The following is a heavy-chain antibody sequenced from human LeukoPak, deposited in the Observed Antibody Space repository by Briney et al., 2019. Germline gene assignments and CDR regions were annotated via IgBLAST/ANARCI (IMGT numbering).Heavy chain of an antibody. CDR3: ARDRGHCGGDCYGNYFDY. V-gene: IGHV4-39*07. CDR1: GGSISSSNYY. J-gene: IGHJ4*02. CDR2: IYYSGST. Sequence: PSETLSLTCTVSGGSISSSNYYWGWIRQPPGKGLEWIGSIYYSGSTYYNPSLKSRVTISVDTSKKQFSLKLRSVTAADTAVYYCARDRGHCGGDCYGNYFDYWGQGTLVTVSS. D-gene: IGHD2-21*02.